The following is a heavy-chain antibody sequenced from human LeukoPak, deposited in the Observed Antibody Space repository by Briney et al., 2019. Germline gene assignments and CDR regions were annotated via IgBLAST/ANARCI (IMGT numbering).Heavy chain of an antibody. CDR1: GFTFSSYA. J-gene: IGHJ5*02. CDR3: ARPIAAAGTENWFDP. Sequence: PGRSLRPSCAASGFTFSSYAMHWVRQAPGKGLEWVAVISYDGSNKYYADSVKGRFTISRDNSKNTLYLQMNSLRAEDTAVYYCARPIAAAGTENWFDPWGQGTLVTVSS. D-gene: IGHD6-13*01. CDR2: ISYDGSNK. V-gene: IGHV3-30*04.